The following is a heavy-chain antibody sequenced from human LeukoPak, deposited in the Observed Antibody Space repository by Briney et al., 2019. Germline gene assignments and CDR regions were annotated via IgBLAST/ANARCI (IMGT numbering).Heavy chain of an antibody. V-gene: IGHV1-46*01. J-gene: IGHJ4*02. CDR2: INPSGGST. Sequence: GASVKVSCKASGYTFTSYYMHWVRQAPGQGLEWMGIINPSGGSTSYAQKFQGRVTMTRDTSTSTVYMELSSLRSEDTAVYYCARDRASTSSVSDFDYWGQGTLVTVSS. D-gene: IGHD2-2*01. CDR1: GYTFTSYY. CDR3: ARDRASTSSVSDFDY.